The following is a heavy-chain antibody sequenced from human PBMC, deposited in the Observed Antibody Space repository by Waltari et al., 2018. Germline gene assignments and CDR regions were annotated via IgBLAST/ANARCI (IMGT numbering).Heavy chain of an antibody. CDR2: ISAYNGNT. Sequence: QVQLVQSGAEVKKPGASVQVSCQASGYTFTSYGISWVRQAPGQGLEWMGWISAYNGNTNYAQKLQGRVTMTTDTSTSTAYMELRSLRSDDTAVYYCAGMYYDYVWGSYRGYFQHWGQGTLVTVSS. J-gene: IGHJ1*01. V-gene: IGHV1-18*01. D-gene: IGHD3-16*02. CDR3: AGMYYDYVWGSYRGYFQH. CDR1: GYTFTSYG.